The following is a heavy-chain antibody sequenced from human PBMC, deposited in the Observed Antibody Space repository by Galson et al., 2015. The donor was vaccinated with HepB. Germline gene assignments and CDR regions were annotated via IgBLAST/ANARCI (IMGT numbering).Heavy chain of an antibody. CDR3: ARGKPTYYDFWSGLTFDI. Sequence: SVKVSCKAFGGTFSNHAISWVRQAPGQGLEWMGGIIPLFGTANYSQKFQGRVTFTADESTSTAYMELSSLRSGDTAVYYCARGKPTYYDFWSGLTFDIWGQGTMVTVSS. J-gene: IGHJ3*02. CDR2: IIPLFGTA. V-gene: IGHV1-69*13. CDR1: GGTFSNHA. D-gene: IGHD3-3*01.